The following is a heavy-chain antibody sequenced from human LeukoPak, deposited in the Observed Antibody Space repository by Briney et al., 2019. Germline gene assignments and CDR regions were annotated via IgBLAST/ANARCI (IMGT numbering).Heavy chain of an antibody. Sequence: PSETLSLTCTVSGGSISSYYWNWIRQPPGKGLEWIGYIYYSGSTNYNPSLKSRVTISVDTSKNQFSLKLSSVTAADTAVYYCARYRSYGTLYWGQGTLVTVSS. CDR1: GGSISSYY. D-gene: IGHD5-18*01. J-gene: IGHJ4*02. V-gene: IGHV4-59*12. CDR3: ARYRSYGTLY. CDR2: IYYSGST.